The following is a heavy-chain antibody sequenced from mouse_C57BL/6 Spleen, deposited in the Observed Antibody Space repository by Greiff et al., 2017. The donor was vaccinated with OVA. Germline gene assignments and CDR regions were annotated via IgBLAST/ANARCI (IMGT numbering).Heavy chain of an antibody. CDR3: ARKDDGSYYYAMDY. CDR1: GYAFSSSW. D-gene: IGHD2-3*01. CDR2: IYPGDGDT. J-gene: IGHJ4*01. Sequence: QVQLKESGPELVKPGASVKISCKASGYAFSSSWMNWVKQRPGKGLEWIGRIYPGDGDTNYNGKFKGKATLTADKSSSTAYMQLSSLTSEDSAVYFCARKDDGSYYYAMDYWGQGTSVTVSS. V-gene: IGHV1-82*01.